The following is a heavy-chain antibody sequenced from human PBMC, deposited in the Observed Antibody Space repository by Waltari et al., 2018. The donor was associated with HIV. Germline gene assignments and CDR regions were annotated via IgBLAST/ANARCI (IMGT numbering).Heavy chain of an antibody. CDR3: ARGSIVLVPAATNYFDY. CDR1: GASFSGYY. J-gene: IGHJ4*02. D-gene: IGHD2-2*01. CDR2: INHCGST. V-gene: IGHV4-34*01. Sequence: QVQLQQWGAGLLKPSETLSLTCAVYGASFSGYYWTWIRQPPGKGLEWIGEINHCGSTNYNPSLKSRVTISVDTSKNQFSLKLSSVTAADTAVYYCARGSIVLVPAATNYFDYWGQGTLVTVSS.